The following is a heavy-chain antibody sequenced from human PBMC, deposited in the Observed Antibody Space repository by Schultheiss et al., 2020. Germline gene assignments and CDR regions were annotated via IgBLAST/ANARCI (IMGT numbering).Heavy chain of an antibody. V-gene: IGHV3-23*01. CDR3: VKADIVVVVAAGFDY. CDR2: ISGSGGST. J-gene: IGHJ4*02. D-gene: IGHD2-15*01. Sequence: GESLKISCAASGFTVSSNEMSWVRQAPGKGLEWVSAISGSGGSTYYADSVKGRFTISRDNSKNTLYLQMNSLRAEDTAVYYCVKADIVVVVAAGFDYWGQGTLVTVSS. CDR1: GFTVSSNE.